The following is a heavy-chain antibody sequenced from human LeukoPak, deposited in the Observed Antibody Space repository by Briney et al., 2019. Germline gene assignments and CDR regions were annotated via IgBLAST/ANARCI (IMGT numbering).Heavy chain of an antibody. J-gene: IGHJ4*02. CDR3: ARGTDAYCGGDCYSW. Sequence: PGGPLRLSCAASGFPFSSYALHWVRQAPGKEPEYVSPISSNGGSTYYANSVKGRFTISRDNSKNTLYLQMGSLRAEDMAVYYCARGTDAYCGGDCYSWWGQGTLVTVSS. CDR1: GFPFSSYA. CDR2: ISSNGGST. V-gene: IGHV3-64*01. D-gene: IGHD2-21*02.